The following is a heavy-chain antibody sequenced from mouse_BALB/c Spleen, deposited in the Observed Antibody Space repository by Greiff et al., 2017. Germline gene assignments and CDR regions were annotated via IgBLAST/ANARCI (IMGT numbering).Heavy chain of an antibody. J-gene: IGHJ4*01. CDR3: ASDYYGSSYNYAMDY. D-gene: IGHD1-1*01. Sequence: VKLQESGPGLVAPSQSLSITCTASGFSLTSYGVHWVRQPPGKGLEWLGVIWAGGSTNYNSALMSRLSISKDNSKSQVFLKMNSLQTDDTAMYYCASDYYGSSYNYAMDYWGQGTSVTVSS. CDR1: GFSLTSYG. V-gene: IGHV2-9*02. CDR2: IWAGGST.